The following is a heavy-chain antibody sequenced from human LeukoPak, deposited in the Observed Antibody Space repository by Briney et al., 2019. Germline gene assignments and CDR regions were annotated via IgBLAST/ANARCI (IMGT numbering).Heavy chain of an antibody. CDR2: MNPNSGNT. D-gene: IGHD6-19*01. CDR1: GYTFTSYD. Sequence: GASVKVSCKASGYTFTSYDINWVRQATGQGLEWMGWMNPNSGNTGYAQKFQGRVTITRNTSISTAYMELSSLRSEDTAVYYCARQWPYRYFDYWGQGTLVTVSS. J-gene: IGHJ4*02. CDR3: ARQWPYRYFDY. V-gene: IGHV1-8*03.